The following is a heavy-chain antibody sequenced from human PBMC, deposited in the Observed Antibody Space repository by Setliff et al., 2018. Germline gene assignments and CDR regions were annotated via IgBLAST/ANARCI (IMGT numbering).Heavy chain of an antibody. CDR3: ARGIAAVGTSYYFDY. V-gene: IGHV1-18*01. J-gene: IGHJ4*02. D-gene: IGHD6-13*01. CDR2: ISIYNGNT. CDR1: GYTFTSYG. Sequence: ASVKVSCKASGYTFTSYGINWVRQAPGQGLEWMGWISIYNGNTNYAQKLQGRVTMTTDTSTSTAYMELRSLRSDDTAMYYCARGIAAVGTSYYFDYWSQGTLVTVSS.